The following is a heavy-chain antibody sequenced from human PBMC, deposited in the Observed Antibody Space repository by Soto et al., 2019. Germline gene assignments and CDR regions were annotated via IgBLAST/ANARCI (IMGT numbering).Heavy chain of an antibody. CDR2: KSYDGSNK. CDR3: AKTGGSYCSGGSCYGYYYYYGMDV. Sequence: QVQLVESGGGVVQPGRSLRLSCAASGFTFSSYGMHWVRQAPGKGLEWVAVKSYDGSNKYYADSVKGRFTISRDNSKNTLYLQMNSLRAEDTAVYYCAKTGGSYCSGGSCYGYYYYYGMDVWGQGTTVTVSS. J-gene: IGHJ6*02. CDR1: GFTFSSYG. V-gene: IGHV3-30*18. D-gene: IGHD2-15*01.